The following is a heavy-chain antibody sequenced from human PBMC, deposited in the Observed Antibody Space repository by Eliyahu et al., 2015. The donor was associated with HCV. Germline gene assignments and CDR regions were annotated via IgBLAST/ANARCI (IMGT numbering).Heavy chain of an antibody. D-gene: IGHD2-21*01. CDR2: XYPGDSDT. J-gene: IGHJ3*02. V-gene: IGHV5-51*01. Sequence: EVQLVQSGAEVKKPGESLKISXKGSGFSXYSFSTYWIGWVRQMPGKGXEWMGXXYPGDSDTRYSPSFQGQVTISADKSINTAYLQWSSLKASDTAMYYCARHVQGGVGVMIDDAFDIWGQGTMVTVSS. CDR3: ARHVQGGVGVMIDDAFDI. CDR1: GFSXYSFSTYW.